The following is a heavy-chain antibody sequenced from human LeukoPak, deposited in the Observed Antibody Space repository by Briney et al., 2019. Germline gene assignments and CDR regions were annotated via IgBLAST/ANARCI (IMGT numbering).Heavy chain of an antibody. V-gene: IGHV3-53*01. Sequence: GGSLRLSCAASGFTVSSNYMSWVRQAPGKGLEWVSVIYSGGSTYYADSVKGRFTISRDNAKNSLYLQMNSLRAEDTAVYYCARGGGYDFWSGPYGDWGQGTLVTVSS. J-gene: IGHJ4*02. D-gene: IGHD3-3*01. CDR3: ARGGGYDFWSGPYGD. CDR2: IYSGGST. CDR1: GFTVSSNY.